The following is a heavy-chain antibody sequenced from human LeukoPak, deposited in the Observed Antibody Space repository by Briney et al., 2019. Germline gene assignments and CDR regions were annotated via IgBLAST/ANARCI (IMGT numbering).Heavy chain of an antibody. Sequence: SVKVSCKASGGTFSSYAISWVRQAPGQGLEWMGRIIPIFGIANYAQKLQGRVTITADKSTSTAYMELSSLRSEDTAVYYCAREEDLWAAAGTIDYWGQGTLVTVSS. V-gene: IGHV1-69*04. D-gene: IGHD6-13*01. CDR2: IIPIFGIA. CDR1: GGTFSSYA. CDR3: AREEDLWAAAGTIDY. J-gene: IGHJ4*02.